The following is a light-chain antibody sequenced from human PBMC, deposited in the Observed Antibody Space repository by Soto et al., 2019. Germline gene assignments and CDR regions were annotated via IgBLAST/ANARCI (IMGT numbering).Light chain of an antibody. CDR1: QSVSFSY. J-gene: IGKJ4*01. Sequence: EIVLTQSPGTLSLSPGDRATLSCRASQSVSFSYLAWYQQKAGQAPRLLIYGATRRATGIPDRFSGSESGTDFTLTISRLEPEDFAVYYCQQYGSSPLTFGGGTKVEIK. CDR3: QQYGSSPLT. V-gene: IGKV3-20*01. CDR2: GAT.